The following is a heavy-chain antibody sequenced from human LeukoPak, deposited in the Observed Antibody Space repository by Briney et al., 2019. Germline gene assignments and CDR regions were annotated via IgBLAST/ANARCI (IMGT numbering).Heavy chain of an antibody. CDR1: GFTFSDYG. J-gene: IGHJ4*02. CDR2: ISGTVDT. D-gene: IGHD2-2*03. Sequence: PGGSLRLSCAASGFTFSDYGMNWVRQAPGKGLEWVSFISGTVDTYYADFVEGRFTISRVNSKNTLYLQMHTLRADDTAIYYCVKDGWDCWGQGTLVTVSS. CDR3: VKDGWDC. V-gene: IGHV3-23*01.